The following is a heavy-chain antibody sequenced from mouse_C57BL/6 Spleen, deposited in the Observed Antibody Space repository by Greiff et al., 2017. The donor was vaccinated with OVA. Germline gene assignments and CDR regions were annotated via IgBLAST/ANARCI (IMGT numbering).Heavy chain of an antibody. V-gene: IGHV1-64*01. Sequence: QVQLQQPGAELVKPGASVKLSCKASGYTFTSYWMHWVKQRPGQGLEWIGMIHPNSGSTNYNEKFKSKATLTVDKSSSTAYMQLSSLTSEDSAVYYCASEFITTVVADYWGQGTTLTVSS. D-gene: IGHD1-1*01. CDR3: ASEFITTVVADY. CDR1: GYTFTSYW. J-gene: IGHJ2*01. CDR2: IHPNSGST.